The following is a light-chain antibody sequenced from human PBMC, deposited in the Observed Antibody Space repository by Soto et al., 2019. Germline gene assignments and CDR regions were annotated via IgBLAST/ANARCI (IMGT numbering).Light chain of an antibody. V-gene: IGLV2-8*01. CDR2: EVS. CDR3: SSYAGSNNFV. CDR1: SSDDGSYNR. J-gene: IGLJ1*01. Sequence: QSALTQPPSVSGSPGQSVTIPCTASSSDDGSYNRVSWYQQPPGTPPKLMIYEVSERPSGVPDRFSGSKSSNTASLTVSGLQAEDEADYYCSSYAGSNNFVFGTGTKLTVL.